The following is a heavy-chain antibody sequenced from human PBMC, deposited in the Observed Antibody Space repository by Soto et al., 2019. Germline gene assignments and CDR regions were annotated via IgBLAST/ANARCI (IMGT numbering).Heavy chain of an antibody. V-gene: IGHV1-2*04. CDR1: GYTFTGYY. D-gene: IGHD6-13*01. Sequence: ASVKVYFKASGYTFTGYYMHWVRQAPGQGLEWMGWINPNSGGTNYAQKFQGWVTMTRDTSISTAYMGLSRLRSDDTAVYYCARAGIAAAGTPYYGMDVWGQGTTVTVSS. CDR2: INPNSGGT. CDR3: ARAGIAAAGTPYYGMDV. J-gene: IGHJ6*02.